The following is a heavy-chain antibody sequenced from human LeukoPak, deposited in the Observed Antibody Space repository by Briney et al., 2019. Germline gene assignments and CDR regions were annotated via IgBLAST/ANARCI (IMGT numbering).Heavy chain of an antibody. CDR3: ARWEDDWFDP. CDR1: GGSISSHY. D-gene: IGHD1-26*01. CDR2: IYYSGST. V-gene: IGHV4-59*11. J-gene: IGHJ5*02. Sequence: SETLSLTCTVSGGSISSHYWSWIRQPPGKGLEWIGYIYYSGSTNYSPSLKSRVTISVDTSKNQFSLKLSSVTAADTAVYYCARWEDDWFDPWGQGTLVTVSS.